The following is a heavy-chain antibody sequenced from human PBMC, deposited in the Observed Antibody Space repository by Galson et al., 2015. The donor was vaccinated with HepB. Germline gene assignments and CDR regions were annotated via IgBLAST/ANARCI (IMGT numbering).Heavy chain of an antibody. Sequence: YLRLSCAASGFTFSGSGIHWVRLASGKGLEWVVRLRNRANNYATAYAASVRGRFPVSRDDSKNTAYLQMNSLKTEDTAVYYCTRPGYGSSWFLDYSHGMDIWGQGTTVIVS. V-gene: IGHV3-73*01. D-gene: IGHD6-13*01. CDR1: GFTFSGSG. J-gene: IGHJ6*02. CDR2: LRNRANNYAT. CDR3: TRPGYGSSWFLDYSHGMDI.